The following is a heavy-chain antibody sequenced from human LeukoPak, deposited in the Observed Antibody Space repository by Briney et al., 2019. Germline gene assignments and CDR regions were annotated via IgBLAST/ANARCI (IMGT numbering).Heavy chain of an antibody. D-gene: IGHD4-11*01. Sequence: GGSLRLSCAASGFTFSSYGMHWVRQAPGKGLEWVAVIWYDGSNKYYADSVKGRFTISRDNSKNTLYLQMNGLRAEDTAVYYCAKASYSNSKFDYWGQGTLVTVSS. CDR2: IWYDGSNK. CDR1: GFTFSSYG. J-gene: IGHJ4*02. V-gene: IGHV3-33*06. CDR3: AKASYSNSKFDY.